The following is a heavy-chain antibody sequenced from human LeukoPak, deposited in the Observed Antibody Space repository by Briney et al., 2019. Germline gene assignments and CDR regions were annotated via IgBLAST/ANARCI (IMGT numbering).Heavy chain of an antibody. CDR3: ARTNWNYVGNWFDP. CDR1: GGSISSGDYY. CDR2: IYYSGST. D-gene: IGHD1-7*01. V-gene: IGHV4-30-4*08. J-gene: IGHJ5*02. Sequence: SETLSLTCTVSGGSISSGDYYWSWIRQPPGKGLEWIGYIYYSGSTYYNPSLKSRVTISVDTSENQFSLKLSSVTAADTAVYYCARTNWNYVGNWFDPWGQGTLVTVSS.